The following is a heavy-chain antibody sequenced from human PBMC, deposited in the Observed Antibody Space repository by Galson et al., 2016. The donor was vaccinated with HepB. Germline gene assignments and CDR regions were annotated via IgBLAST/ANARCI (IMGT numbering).Heavy chain of an antibody. Sequence: ETLSLTCAVSGGSISSGNWWNWVRQTPGKGLEWIGQIYHSGPTNYNPSLKSRVAMSIDKSKNQFSLRLSSVTAADTAIYYCARDGGIVVAGIQNAFDIWGQGTMVTVSS. D-gene: IGHD6-19*01. CDR2: IYHSGPT. J-gene: IGHJ3*02. V-gene: IGHV4-4*02. CDR1: GGSISSGNW. CDR3: ARDGGIVVAGIQNAFDI.